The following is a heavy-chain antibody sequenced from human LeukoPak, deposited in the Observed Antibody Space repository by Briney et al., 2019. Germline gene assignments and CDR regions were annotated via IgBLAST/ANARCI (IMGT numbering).Heavy chain of an antibody. J-gene: IGHJ6*03. V-gene: IGHV4-59*01. D-gene: IGHD5-24*01. Sequence: SETLSLTCAVYGGSFSDYYWTWIRQPPGKGLEWIGYIYYSGSTKYSPSLKSRVTISADTSKNQFSLKLSSVTAADTAVYYCARGDGYNYPYYYYYYMDVWGKGITVTVSS. CDR2: IYYSGST. CDR3: ARGDGYNYPYYYYYYMDV. CDR1: GGSFSDYY.